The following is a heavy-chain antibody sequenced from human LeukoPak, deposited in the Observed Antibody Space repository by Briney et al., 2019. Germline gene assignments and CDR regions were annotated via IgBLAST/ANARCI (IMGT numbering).Heavy chain of an antibody. CDR3: ARELSGDLNY. CDR2: ISSRNTYI. D-gene: IGHD3-3*01. CDR1: GFTFSSYS. J-gene: IGHJ4*02. Sequence: PGGSLRLSCAASGFTFSSYSMNWVRQAPGKGLEWVSSISSRNTYIYYADSVKGRFTISRDNAKNSLYLQMSSLRAEDTAAYYCARELSGDLNYWGQGTLVTVSS. V-gene: IGHV3-21*01.